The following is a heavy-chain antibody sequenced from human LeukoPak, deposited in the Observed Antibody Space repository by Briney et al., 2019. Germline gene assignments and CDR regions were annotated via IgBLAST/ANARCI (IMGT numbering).Heavy chain of an antibody. CDR3: ARDHVVDGLVFDY. CDR1: GFTFRSHW. V-gene: IGHV3-7*01. D-gene: IGHD2-15*01. CDR2: TNQDGSDK. Sequence: GGSLRLSCAAAGFTFRSHWMSWIRQAPGKGLEWVANTNQDGSDKQYVDSVKGRFTISSDNAKNSLYLQMDSLRAEDTGLYYCARDHVVDGLVFDYWGQGALVTVSS. J-gene: IGHJ4*02.